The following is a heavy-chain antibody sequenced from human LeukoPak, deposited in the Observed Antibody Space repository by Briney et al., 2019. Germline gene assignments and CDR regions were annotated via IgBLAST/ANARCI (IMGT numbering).Heavy chain of an antibody. V-gene: IGHV3-53*01. CDR1: GFIFSSYW. J-gene: IGHJ3*02. D-gene: IGHD4-17*01. Sequence: PGGSLRLSCAASGFIFSSYWMSWGRQAPGKGLEWVSVIYSGGSTYYADSVKGRFTISRDNSKNTLYLQMNSLRAEDTAVYYCARVLQGYGSLPVYAFDIWGQGTMVTVSS. CDR2: IYSGGST. CDR3: ARVLQGYGSLPVYAFDI.